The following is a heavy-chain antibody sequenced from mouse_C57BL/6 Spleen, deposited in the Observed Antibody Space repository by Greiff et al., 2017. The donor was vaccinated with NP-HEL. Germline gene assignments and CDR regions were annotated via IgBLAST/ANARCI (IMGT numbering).Heavy chain of an antibody. CDR2: ISSGGDYI. V-gene: IGHV5-9-1*02. J-gene: IGHJ2*01. CDR1: GFTFSSYA. Sequence: EVMLVESGEGLVKPGGSLKLSCAASGFTFSSYAMSWVRQTPEKRLEWVAYISSGGDYIYYADTVKGRFTISRDNARNTLYLQMSSLKSEDTAMYYCTSYSNYFSYFDYWGQGTTLTVSS. D-gene: IGHD2-5*01. CDR3: TSYSNYFSYFDY.